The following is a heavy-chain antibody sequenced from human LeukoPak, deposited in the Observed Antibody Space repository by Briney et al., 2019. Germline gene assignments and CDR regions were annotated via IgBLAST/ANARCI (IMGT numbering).Heavy chain of an antibody. CDR3: ARRGWDLSYFDY. CDR2: INNNGGST. Sequence: GGSLRLSCTASGFTFSTYAMHWVRQAPGKGLEYVSAINNNGGSTFYVNSVKGRFTTSRDNSRNTLYLQMGSLRPEDMAVYYCARRGWDLSYFDYWGQGTLVTVSS. J-gene: IGHJ4*02. CDR1: GFTFSTYA. D-gene: IGHD1-26*01. V-gene: IGHV3-64*01.